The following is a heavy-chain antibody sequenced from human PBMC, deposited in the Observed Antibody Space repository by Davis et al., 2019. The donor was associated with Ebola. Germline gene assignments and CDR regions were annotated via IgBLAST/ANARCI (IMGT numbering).Heavy chain of an antibody. CDR1: GYSFTSYW. Sequence: GESLKIPCKGSGYSFTSYWISWVRQMPGKGLEWMGRIDPSDSYTNYSPSFQGHVTISADKSISTAYLQWSSLKASDTAMYYCARQYYYYYGMDVWGQGTTVTVSS. CDR3: ARQYYYYYGMDV. J-gene: IGHJ6*02. CDR2: IDPSDSYT. D-gene: IGHD2/OR15-2a*01. V-gene: IGHV5-10-1*01.